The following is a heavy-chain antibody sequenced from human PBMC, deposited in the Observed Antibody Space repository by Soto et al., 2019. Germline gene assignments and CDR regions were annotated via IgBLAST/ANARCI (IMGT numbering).Heavy chain of an antibody. CDR1: GASITGTSY. J-gene: IGHJ4*02. CDR2: FSLSGTT. V-gene: IGHV4-4*07. D-gene: IGHD2-8*02. Sequence: QVQLQESGPGLMKPSETLSLTCTVSGASITGTSYWSWIRQPAGKGLEWIGRFSLSGTTNYNPSLRSRVTMSAVVSKNQFSLRLTSVTAADTALYYCARGMTPPGAPAWYYFDSWGQGTLVTVSS. CDR3: ARGMTPPGAPAWYYFDS.